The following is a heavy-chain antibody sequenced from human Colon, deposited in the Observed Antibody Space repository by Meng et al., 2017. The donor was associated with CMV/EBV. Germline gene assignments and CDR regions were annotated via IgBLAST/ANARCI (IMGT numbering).Heavy chain of an antibody. CDR2: VGSRGSTT. CDR1: GFTFSSYF. Sequence: GESLKISCAASGFTFSSYFMSWVRQAPGKGLEWVAYVGSRGSTTYYADSVKGRFTISRDNGKKSLFLQMNNLGAEDTAVYYCARSRAAADVDYWGQGTLVTVSS. J-gene: IGHJ4*02. V-gene: IGHV3-48*03. D-gene: IGHD6-13*01. CDR3: ARSRAAADVDY.